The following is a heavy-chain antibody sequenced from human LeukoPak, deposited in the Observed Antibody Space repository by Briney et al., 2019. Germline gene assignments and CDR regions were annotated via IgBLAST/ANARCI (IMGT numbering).Heavy chain of an antibody. J-gene: IGHJ4*02. Sequence: GESLKISCRASGYSFNNYWIAWARQMPGKGLEWLGFVYPGDSDTQYNPSFQGQVTVSADKSISTAYLQWSSLKASDTAMYYCARSNRRIMKYWGQGTLVTVSS. V-gene: IGHV5-51*01. CDR3: ARSNRRIMKY. CDR1: GYSFNNYW. D-gene: IGHD3-16*01. CDR2: VYPGDSDT.